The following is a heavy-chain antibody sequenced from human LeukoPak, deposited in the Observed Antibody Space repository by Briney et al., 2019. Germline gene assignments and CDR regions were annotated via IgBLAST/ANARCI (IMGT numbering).Heavy chain of an antibody. CDR3: ARDDSGYYYGSSGNFGY. J-gene: IGHJ4*02. Sequence: SETLSLTCTVSGGSVSSGSYYWSWIRQPPGRGLEWIGYIYYSGSTSYNPSLKSRVTISVDTSKNQFSLKLSSVTAADTAVYYCARDDSGYYYGSSGNFGYWGQGTLVTVSS. CDR1: GGSVSSGSYY. CDR2: IYYSGST. D-gene: IGHD3-22*01. V-gene: IGHV4-61*01.